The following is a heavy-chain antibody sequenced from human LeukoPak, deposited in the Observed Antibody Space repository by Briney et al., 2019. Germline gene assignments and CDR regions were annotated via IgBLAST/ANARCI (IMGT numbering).Heavy chain of an antibody. Sequence: ASVKVSCKASGYTFTVYYMHWVRQAPGQGLEWMGWINPNNGGTNNAHKFQGRVTLTRDTSISTVYMEMSRMRSDDTAVYDCASSAGVVTLLSSEPTAYWGQGTLVTVSS. CDR1: GYTFTVYY. V-gene: IGHV1-2*02. CDR2: INPNNGGT. D-gene: IGHD4-23*01. CDR3: ASSAGVVTLLSSEPTAY. J-gene: IGHJ4*02.